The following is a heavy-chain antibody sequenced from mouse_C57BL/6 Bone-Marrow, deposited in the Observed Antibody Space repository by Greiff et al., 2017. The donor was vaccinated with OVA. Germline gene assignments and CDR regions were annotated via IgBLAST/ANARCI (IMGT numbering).Heavy chain of an antibody. J-gene: IGHJ2*01. Sequence: QVQLQQPGAELVKPGASVKLSCKASGYTFTSYWMHWVKQRPGQGLEWIGMIHPNSGSTNYNEKFKSKATLTVDKSSSTAYMQLSSLTSEDSAVYYCAREEIYYDYPRGYWGQGTTLTVSS. CDR1: GYTFTSYW. D-gene: IGHD2-4*01. V-gene: IGHV1-64*01. CDR2: IHPNSGST. CDR3: AREEIYYDYPRGY.